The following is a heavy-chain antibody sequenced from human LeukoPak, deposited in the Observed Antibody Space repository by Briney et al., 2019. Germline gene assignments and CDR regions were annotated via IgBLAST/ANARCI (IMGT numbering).Heavy chain of an antibody. J-gene: IGHJ2*01. CDR3: ARDLIVVATDVWYFDL. Sequence: PGGSLRLSCAASGFTFDDYGMSWVRQAPGKGLEWVSGINWNGGSTGYADSVKGRFTISRDNAKNSLYLQMNSLRAEDTALYYCARDLIVVATDVWYFDLWGRGTLVTVSS. CDR2: INWNGGST. D-gene: IGHD2-21*01. CDR1: GFTFDDYG. V-gene: IGHV3-20*04.